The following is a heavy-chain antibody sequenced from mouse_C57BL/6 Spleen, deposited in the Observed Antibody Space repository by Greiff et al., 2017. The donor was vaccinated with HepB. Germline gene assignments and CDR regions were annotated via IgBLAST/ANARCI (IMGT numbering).Heavy chain of an antibody. V-gene: IGHV1-18*01. D-gene: IGHD1-1*01. J-gene: IGHJ1*03. Sequence: EVKLQESGPELVKPGASVKIPCKASGYTFTDYNMDWVEQSHGKSLEWIGDINPNNGGTIYNQKFKGKATLTVDKSSSTAYMELRSLTSEDTAVYYCARRDYYGSRWYFDVWGTGTTVTVSS. CDR3: ARRDYYGSRWYFDV. CDR2: INPNNGGT. CDR1: GYTFTDYN.